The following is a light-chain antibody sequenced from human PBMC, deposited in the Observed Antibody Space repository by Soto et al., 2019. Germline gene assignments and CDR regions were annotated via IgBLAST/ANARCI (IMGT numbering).Light chain of an antibody. CDR1: QSVSSSY. Sequence: EIVLTQSPGTLSLSPGERATLSCRASQSVSSSYLAWYQQKPGQAPRPLIYGASSRAIGIPDRFSGSGSGTDFTLTISRLEPEDFAVYYCQQYGTSPFTFGPGTTVEIK. CDR2: GAS. CDR3: QQYGTSPFT. V-gene: IGKV3-20*01. J-gene: IGKJ3*01.